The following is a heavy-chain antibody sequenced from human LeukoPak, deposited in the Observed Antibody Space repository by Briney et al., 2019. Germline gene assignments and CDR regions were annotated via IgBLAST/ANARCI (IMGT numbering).Heavy chain of an antibody. V-gene: IGHV4-4*07. D-gene: IGHD3-3*01. CDR3: ASRLEWLPRVDY. CDR1: GGSISSYY. CDR2: IYSSGST. Sequence: SETLSLTCTVSGGSISSYYWSWIRQPAGKGLEWIGRIYSSGSTNYNPSLKSRVTISVDTSKNQFSLKLSSVTAADTAVYYCASRLEWLPRVDYWGQGTLVTVSS. J-gene: IGHJ4*02.